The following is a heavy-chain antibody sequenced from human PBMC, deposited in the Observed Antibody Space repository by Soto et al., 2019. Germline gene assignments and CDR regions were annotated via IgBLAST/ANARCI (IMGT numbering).Heavy chain of an antibody. Sequence: QVQLVQSGAEVKKPGASVKVSCRASGYTFTTYAMHWVRQAPGQRLEWMGWINGGNADTKYSQKFQGRVSITRDTSGIKFKRELSSLTSETTAVYTCGRGRVVGGVTPPAPQTYGGQETLVPLPS. V-gene: IGHV1-3*01. CDR2: INGGNADT. CDR1: GYTFTTYA. J-gene: IGHJ4*02. CDR3: GRGRVVGGVTPPAPQTY. D-gene: IGHD3-10*01.